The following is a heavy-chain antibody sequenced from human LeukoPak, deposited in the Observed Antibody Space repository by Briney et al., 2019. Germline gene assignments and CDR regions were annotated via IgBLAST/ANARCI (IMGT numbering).Heavy chain of an antibody. Sequence: SETLSLTCTVSGGSISSGSYYWSWIRQPAGKGLEWIGRIYTSGSTNYNPSLKSRVTISVDKSKNQFSLRLSSVTAADTAVYYCATFSIVVLSPYDAFDIWGQGTMVTVSS. V-gene: IGHV4-61*02. CDR2: IYTSGST. CDR3: ATFSIVVLSPYDAFDI. D-gene: IGHD2-8*01. J-gene: IGHJ3*02. CDR1: GGSISSGSYY.